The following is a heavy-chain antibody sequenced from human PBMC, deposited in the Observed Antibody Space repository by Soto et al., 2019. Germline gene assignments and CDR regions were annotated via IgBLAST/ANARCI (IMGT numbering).Heavy chain of an antibody. J-gene: IGHJ4*02. CDR2: IYYSGST. Sequence: SETLSLTCTVSGGSVSSGSYYWSWIRQPPEKGLEWIGYIYYSGSTDYNPSLKSRVTISVDTSKNQFSLKLSSVTAADTAVYYRASSPIGGTPHFYYLDYWGQGTLVTLSS. CDR1: GGSVSSGSYY. V-gene: IGHV4-61*01. CDR3: ASSPIGGTPHFYYLDY. D-gene: IGHD1-1*01.